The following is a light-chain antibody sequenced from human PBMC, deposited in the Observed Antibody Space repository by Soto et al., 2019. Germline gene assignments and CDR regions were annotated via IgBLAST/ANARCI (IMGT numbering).Light chain of an antibody. Sequence: QSALTQPASVSGSPGQSITISCTGTSSDVGSYSLVSWYQQHPGKAPKLMIYEGTKRPSGVSNRFSGSKSGNTASLTISGLQAEDEADYYCCSYAGSSTWVFGGGTSSPS. J-gene: IGLJ3*02. CDR1: SSDVGSYSL. CDR2: EGT. V-gene: IGLV2-23*01. CDR3: CSYAGSSTWV.